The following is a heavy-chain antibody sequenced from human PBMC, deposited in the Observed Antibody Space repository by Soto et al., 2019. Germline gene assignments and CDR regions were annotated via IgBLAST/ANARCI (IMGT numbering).Heavy chain of an antibody. CDR3: AKDQAYASSGYTNPFDY. Sequence: GGSLRLSCAASGFTFSSYGMHWVRQAPGKGLEWVAVISYDGSNKYYADSVKGRFTISRDNSKNTLYLQMNSLRAEDTAVYYCAKDQAYASSGYTNPFDYWGQGTLVTVSS. J-gene: IGHJ4*02. V-gene: IGHV3-30*18. CDR2: ISYDGSNK. D-gene: IGHD3-22*01. CDR1: GFTFSSYG.